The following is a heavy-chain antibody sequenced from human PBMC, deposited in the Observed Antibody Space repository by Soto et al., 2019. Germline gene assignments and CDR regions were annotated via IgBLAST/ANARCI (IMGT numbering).Heavy chain of an antibody. D-gene: IGHD3-3*01. Sequence: SVKVSCKTSGYPFTGYYIHWVRQSPGQGLEWMGRINPNSGGTNYAQKFQGRVTLTRDTSISTAYMDMSSLRYDDTAVYYCARVYLTYMEDFWSGHLPDYYFYYGLDVWGQGTTVTVSS. V-gene: IGHV1-2*02. CDR3: ARVYLTYMEDFWSGHLPDYYFYYGLDV. J-gene: IGHJ6*02. CDR1: GYPFTGYY. CDR2: INPNSGGT.